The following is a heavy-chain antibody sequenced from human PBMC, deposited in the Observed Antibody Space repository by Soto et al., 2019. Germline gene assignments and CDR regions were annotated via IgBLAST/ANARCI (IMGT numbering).Heavy chain of an antibody. CDR1: GGSFGGYY. CDR2: INQSGST. D-gene: IGHD3-16*02. J-gene: IGHJ4*02. Sequence: SETLSLTCAVYGGSFGGYYWSWIRQPPGKGLEWIGEINQSGSTYYNPSLKSRVSISIDTSKIQFSLRLRSVTAAGTAVYYCARAQYDYVWGSYPQSDYWGKGILVTVSS. V-gene: IGHV4-34*01. CDR3: ARAQYDYVWGSYPQSDY.